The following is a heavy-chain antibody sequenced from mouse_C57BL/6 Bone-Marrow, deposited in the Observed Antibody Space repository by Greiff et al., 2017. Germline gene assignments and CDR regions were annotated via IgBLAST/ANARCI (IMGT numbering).Heavy chain of an antibody. J-gene: IGHJ3*01. Sequence: EVQVVESGGDLVKPGGSLKLSCAASGFTFSSYGMSWVRQTPDKRLEWVATISSGGSYTYYPDSVKGRFTISRDNAKNTLYLQMSSLKAEDTAMYYCARQGPLLFAYWGQGTLVTVAA. D-gene: IGHD6-1*01. CDR1: GFTFSSYG. V-gene: IGHV5-6*01. CDR3: ARQGPLLFAY. CDR2: ISSGGSYT.